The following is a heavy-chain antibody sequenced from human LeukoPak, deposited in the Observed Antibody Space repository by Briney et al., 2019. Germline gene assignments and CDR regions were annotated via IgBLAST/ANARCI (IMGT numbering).Heavy chain of an antibody. CDR1: GFTFTVYY. CDR3: ATRPTVTGY. Sequence: PGGALRLSCAASGFTFTVYYMSWIRQAPGQGLDWVSYISSSGTNIYYADSGKGRFTIPRDKAKNSTYLEMNSLRAEDTAVYYSATRPTVTGYRGQGTLVTVAS. D-gene: IGHD4-17*01. V-gene: IGHV3-11*04. J-gene: IGHJ4*02. CDR2: ISSSGTNI.